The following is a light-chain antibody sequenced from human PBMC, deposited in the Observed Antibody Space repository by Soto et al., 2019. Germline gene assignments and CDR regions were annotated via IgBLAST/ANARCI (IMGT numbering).Light chain of an antibody. Sequence: QSALTQPASVSGSPGQSITISCTGTSSDVGTYNLVSWYQQHPGKAPKLMIYEGSKRPSGVSNRFSGSKSGNTASLTISGLQAEDEADYYCCSYASSTTVVFGGGTQLTVL. CDR2: EGS. V-gene: IGLV2-23*01. CDR3: CSYASSTTVV. J-gene: IGLJ3*02. CDR1: SSDVGTYNL.